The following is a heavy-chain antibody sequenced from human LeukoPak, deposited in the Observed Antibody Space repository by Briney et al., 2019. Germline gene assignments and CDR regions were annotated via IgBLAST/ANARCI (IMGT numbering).Heavy chain of an antibody. D-gene: IGHD3-22*01. CDR2: ISGSGGIT. CDR3: AKDPTDFDSSGQTYFDY. Sequence: PGGSLRLSCAASGFTFSSCAMNWVRQVPGKGLEWVSGISGSGGITHYADSVRGRFTISRDNSKNRLYLQMNSLRVEDTAVYYCAKDPTDFDSSGQTYFDYWGQGTLVTVSS. CDR1: GFTFSSCA. V-gene: IGHV3-23*01. J-gene: IGHJ4*02.